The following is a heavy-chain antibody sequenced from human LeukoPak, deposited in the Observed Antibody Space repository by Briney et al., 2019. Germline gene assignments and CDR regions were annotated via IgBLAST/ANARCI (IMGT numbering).Heavy chain of an antibody. CDR2: MYTSGST. J-gene: IGHJ4*02. CDR1: GFTVSSNY. V-gene: IGHV3-53*01. CDR3: ARTTNGWIVN. D-gene: IGHD2-8*01. Sequence: GGSLRLSCAASGFTVSSNYMSLVRQAPGKGLEWVSIMYTSGSTYYADSVKGRFTISRDNSKNTLYLQMNSLRAEDTAVYYCARTTNGWIVNWGQGTLVTVSS.